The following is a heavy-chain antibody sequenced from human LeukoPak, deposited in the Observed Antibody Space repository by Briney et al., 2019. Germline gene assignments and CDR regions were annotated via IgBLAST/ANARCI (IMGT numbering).Heavy chain of an antibody. CDR2: ISYDGSVI. D-gene: IGHD2-21*02. V-gene: IGHV3-30*03. CDR1: GFTLSSFG. Sequence: QTGGSLRLSCAASGFTLSSFGMHWVRQAPGKGLEWMTVISYDGSVIYNADSVKGRFTISRDNSKNSLILQMNSLRDEDTAVYYCAREPKAYCDGDCYPDYWGQGTLVTVSS. J-gene: IGHJ4*02. CDR3: AREPKAYCDGDCYPDY.